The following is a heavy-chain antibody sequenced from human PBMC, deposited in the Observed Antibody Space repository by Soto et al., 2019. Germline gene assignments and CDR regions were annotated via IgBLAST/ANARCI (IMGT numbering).Heavy chain of an antibody. V-gene: IGHV1-69*12. D-gene: IGHD6-19*01. CDR1: GGTFTSYA. J-gene: IGHJ4*02. CDR2: IIPIFGTT. Sequence: QVQLVQSGAEVKKPGSSVKVSCKASGGTFTSYAISWMRQAPGQGLEWMGGIIPIFGTTNYAQNFQGRVTITADVSMSTAYMELSSLRSEDTAVYYCASLYSSGWYVDYWGQGTLVTVSS. CDR3: ASLYSSGWYVDY.